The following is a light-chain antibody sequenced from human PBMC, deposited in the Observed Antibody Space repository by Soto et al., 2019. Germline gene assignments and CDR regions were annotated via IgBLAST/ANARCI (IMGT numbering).Light chain of an antibody. CDR2: DVS. CDR1: SSDVGGYNY. Sequence: QSALTQPASVSGSPGQSITISCTGTSSDVGGYNYVSWYQQHPGKAPKLMIYDVSNRPSGVSNRFSGSKSGNTASLTIPGLQAEDEADYYCSSYTSSSPLLFETGTKATAL. J-gene: IGLJ1*01. V-gene: IGLV2-14*01. CDR3: SSYTSSSPLL.